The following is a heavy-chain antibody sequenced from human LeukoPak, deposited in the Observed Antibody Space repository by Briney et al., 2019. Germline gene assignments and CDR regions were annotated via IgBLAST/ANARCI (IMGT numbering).Heavy chain of an antibody. D-gene: IGHD1-26*01. V-gene: IGHV4-30-4*08. J-gene: IGHJ4*02. Sequence: SETLSLTCTVSGGSMSSGNYYWTWIRQPPGKGLEWIGYIHYSGSTYYNPSLKSRITISIDTSKNQFSLKLSSVTAADTAVYYCDSFPYSGYFDHWGQGSLVTVSS. CDR3: DSFPYSGYFDH. CDR2: IHYSGST. CDR1: GGSMSSGNYY.